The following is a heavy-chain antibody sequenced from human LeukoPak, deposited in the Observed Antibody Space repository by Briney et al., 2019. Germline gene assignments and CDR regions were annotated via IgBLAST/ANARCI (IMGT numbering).Heavy chain of an antibody. D-gene: IGHD6-19*01. Sequence: ASVKVSCKASGYTFTSYGISWVRQAPGQGLEWMGWISAYNGNTNYAQKLQGRVTMTTDTSTSTAYMELRSLRSDDTAVYYCARDLGQWLPEAYDAFDIWGQGTMVTVSS. J-gene: IGHJ3*02. CDR2: ISAYNGNT. V-gene: IGHV1-18*01. CDR1: GYTFTSYG. CDR3: ARDLGQWLPEAYDAFDI.